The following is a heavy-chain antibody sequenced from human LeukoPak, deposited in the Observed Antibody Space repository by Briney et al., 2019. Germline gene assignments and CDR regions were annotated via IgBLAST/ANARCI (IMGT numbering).Heavy chain of an antibody. J-gene: IGHJ4*02. CDR2: IILIFGTA. Sequence: ASVKVSCKAFGGSFSSEAISGVRQAPGQGLEWMGGIILIFGTANSAHKFQGRVTITTDESTSTAYMEVSSLRSEDTAVYYCGRKAGDCGGSCYSIDYWGQGTLVTVSS. V-gene: IGHV1-69*05. D-gene: IGHD2-15*01. CDR3: GRKAGDCGGSCYSIDY. CDR1: GGSFSSEA.